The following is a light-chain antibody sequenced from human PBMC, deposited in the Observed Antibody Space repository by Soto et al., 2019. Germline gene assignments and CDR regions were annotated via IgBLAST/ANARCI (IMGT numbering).Light chain of an antibody. CDR2: EGS. Sequence: QSVLTQPASVSGSPGQSITISCTGTSGDVGSYNLVSWYQQHPGKAPKLMIYEGSKRPSGVSNRFSGSKSGNTASLTISGLQAEDEADYYCAAWDDSLNGYVFXTGTKVTVL. CDR1: SGDVGSYNL. J-gene: IGLJ1*01. V-gene: IGLV2-23*01. CDR3: AAWDDSLNGYV.